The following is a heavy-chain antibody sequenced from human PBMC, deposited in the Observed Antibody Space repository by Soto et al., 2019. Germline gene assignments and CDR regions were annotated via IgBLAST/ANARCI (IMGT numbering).Heavy chain of an antibody. CDR3: ARRLTSTVSALGY. D-gene: IGHD6-19*01. V-gene: IGHV3-30-3*01. CDR2: ISGDGGNK. CDR1: GLTFSSYA. J-gene: IGHJ4*02. Sequence: GGSLRLSCTASGLTFSSYAVHWVRQAPGKGLEWVSVISGDGGNKYFAESVRGRFLISRDNSKNTVYLQMNSLRHEDTAVYFCARRLTSTVSALGYWGQGTLVTVSS.